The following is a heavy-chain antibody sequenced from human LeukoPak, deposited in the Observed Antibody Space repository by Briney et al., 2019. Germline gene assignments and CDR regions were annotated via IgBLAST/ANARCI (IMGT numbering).Heavy chain of an antibody. J-gene: IGHJ4*02. CDR3: AKDRSSSTSCSNY. D-gene: IGHD2-2*01. V-gene: IGHV3-23*01. Sequence: GGSLRLSCAASGFTFSTYAMGWVRQAPGKGLEWVSGISGNGGSTSYADSVKGRFTISRDNSKNTLYLQMNSLRAEDTAVYYCAKDRSSSTSCSNYWGQGTLVTVSS. CDR2: ISGNGGST. CDR1: GFTFSTYA.